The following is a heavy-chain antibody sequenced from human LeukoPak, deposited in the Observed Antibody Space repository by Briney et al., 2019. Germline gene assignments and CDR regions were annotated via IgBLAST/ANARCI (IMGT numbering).Heavy chain of an antibody. V-gene: IGHV4-34*08. CDR1: GFTFSTFA. Sequence: GSLRLSCAASGFTFSTFAMTWVRQPPGKGLEWIGEINHSGSTNYNPSLKSRVTISVDTSKNQFSLKLSSVTAADTAVYYCATSRQLLDNWFDPWGQGTLVTVSS. CDR2: INHSGST. J-gene: IGHJ5*02. CDR3: ATSRQLLDNWFDP. D-gene: IGHD2-2*01.